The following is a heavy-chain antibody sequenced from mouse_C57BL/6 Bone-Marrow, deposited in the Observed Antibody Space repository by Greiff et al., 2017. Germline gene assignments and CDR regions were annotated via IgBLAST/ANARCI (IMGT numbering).Heavy chain of an antibody. V-gene: IGHV1-81*01. Sequence: QLKQSGAELARPGASVKLSCKASGYTFTSYGISWVKQRTGQGLEWIGEIYPRSGNTYYNEKFKGKATLTADKSASTAYMELRSLTSEDSAVYFCAREKNYDGFDYWGQGTTLTVSS. D-gene: IGHD2-3*01. CDR3: AREKNYDGFDY. CDR1: GYTFTSYG. CDR2: IYPRSGNT. J-gene: IGHJ2*01.